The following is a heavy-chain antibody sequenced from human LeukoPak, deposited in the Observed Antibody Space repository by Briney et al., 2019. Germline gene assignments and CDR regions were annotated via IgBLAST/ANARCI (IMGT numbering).Heavy chain of an antibody. CDR3: AKDKGVGAKFFDY. CDR2: IDTSSVYI. D-gene: IGHD1-26*01. CDR1: GFTFTSYN. V-gene: IGHV3-21*01. Sequence: PGGSLRLSCAASGFTFTSYNMNWVRQAPGKGLEWVSSIDTSSVYIYYADSVKGRFTISRDNSKNTLYLQMNSLRAEDTAVYYCAKDKGVGAKFFDYWGQGTLVTVSS. J-gene: IGHJ4*02.